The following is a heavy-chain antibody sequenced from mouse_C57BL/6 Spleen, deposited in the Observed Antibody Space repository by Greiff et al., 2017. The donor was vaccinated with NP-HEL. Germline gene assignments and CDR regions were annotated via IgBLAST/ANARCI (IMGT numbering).Heavy chain of an antibody. J-gene: IGHJ1*03. CDR3: ARYGYDVNCDV. CDR1: GYTFTDYY. D-gene: IGHD2-2*01. V-gene: IGHV1-19*01. Sequence: EVQLQQSGPVLVKPGASVKMSCKASGYTFTDYYMNWVKQSHGKSLEWIGVINPYNGGTSYNQKFKGKATLTVDKSSSTAYMELNSLTSEDSAVYYCARYGYDVNCDVWGTGTTVTVSS. CDR2: INPYNGGT.